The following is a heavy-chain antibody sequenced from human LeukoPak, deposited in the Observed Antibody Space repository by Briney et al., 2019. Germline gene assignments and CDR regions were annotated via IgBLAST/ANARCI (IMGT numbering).Heavy chain of an antibody. CDR3: ARGRKRIAVAATWSDAFDI. J-gene: IGHJ3*02. V-gene: IGHV3-21*01. CDR1: GFTFSSYW. CDR2: ISSSSSYI. Sequence: GGSLRLSCAASGFTFSSYWMHWVRQAPGKGLEWVSSISSSSSYIYYADSVKGRFTISRDYAKNSLYLQMNSLRAEDTAVYYCARGRKRIAVAATWSDAFDIWGQGTMVTVSS. D-gene: IGHD6-19*01.